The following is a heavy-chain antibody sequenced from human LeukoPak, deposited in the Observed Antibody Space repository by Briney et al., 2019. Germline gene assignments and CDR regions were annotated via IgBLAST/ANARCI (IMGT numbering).Heavy chain of an antibody. CDR3: ASVGVVVAGLHHDY. D-gene: IGHD2-15*01. CDR2: ISNSGSTI. CDR1: GFTFSDYY. Sequence: GGSLRLSCAASGFTFSDYYMSWIRQAPGKGLEWVSYISNSGSTIYYADSVKGRFTISRDNAKNSLYLQMNSLRAEDTAVYYCASVGVVVAGLHHDYWGQGTLVTVSS. V-gene: IGHV3-11*01. J-gene: IGHJ4*02.